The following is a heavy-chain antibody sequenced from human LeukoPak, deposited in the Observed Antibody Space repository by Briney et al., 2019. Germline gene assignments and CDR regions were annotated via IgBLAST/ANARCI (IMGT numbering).Heavy chain of an antibody. CDR1: GFTFSSYW. D-gene: IGHD2/OR15-2a*01. J-gene: IGHJ4*02. CDR3: ARDSGTTDFDY. Sequence: TGGSLRLSCAASGFTFSSYWTHWVRQAPGKGLVWVSRINSDGSGTRYADSVKGRFTISRDNAKNTLYLQMNTLRAEDTAVYYCARDSGTTDFDYWGQGTLVTVSS. V-gene: IGHV3-74*01. CDR2: INSDGSGT.